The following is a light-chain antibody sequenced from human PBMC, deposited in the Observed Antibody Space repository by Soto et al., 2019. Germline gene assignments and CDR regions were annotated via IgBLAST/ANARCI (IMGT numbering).Light chain of an antibody. CDR2: KAS. J-gene: IGKJ1*01. V-gene: IGKV1-5*03. CDR1: QTISSW. CDR3: QQYHRSSVT. Sequence: DIQMTQSPSTLSGSVGDRVTITCRASQTISSWLAWYQQKPGKAPKLLIYKASTLKSGVPSRFSGSGSGTEFTLTISSLQPDDFATYYCQQYHRSSVTFGQGTKVDIK.